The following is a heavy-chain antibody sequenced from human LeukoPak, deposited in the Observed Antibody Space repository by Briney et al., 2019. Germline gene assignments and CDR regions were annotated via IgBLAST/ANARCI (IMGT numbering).Heavy chain of an antibody. J-gene: IGHJ4*02. CDR2: ISDDGSNT. CDR1: GFTLSNFG. CDR3: ASGHSYVKIDY. Sequence: GRSLRLSCTASGFTLSNFGMHWVRQAPGKGLEWVAVISDDGSNTFYADSVKGRFTISRDNSKNTLYPQMNSLRAEDTAVYYCASGHSYVKIDYWGQGTLVTVSS. V-gene: IGHV3-30*03. D-gene: IGHD5-18*01.